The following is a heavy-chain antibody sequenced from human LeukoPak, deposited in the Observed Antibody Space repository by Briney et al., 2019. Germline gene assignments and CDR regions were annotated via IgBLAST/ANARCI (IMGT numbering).Heavy chain of an antibody. CDR3: AKYYNDSSAAGGYFDY. CDR1: GFTFDDYA. CDR2: ISWNSGSI. D-gene: IGHD3-22*01. J-gene: IGHJ4*02. Sequence: GRSLRLSCAASGFTFDDYAMHWVRQAPGKGLEWVSGISWNSGSIGYADSVKGRFTISRDNAKNSLYLQMNSLRAEDTALYYCAKYYNDSSAAGGYFDYWGQGTLVTASS. V-gene: IGHV3-9*01.